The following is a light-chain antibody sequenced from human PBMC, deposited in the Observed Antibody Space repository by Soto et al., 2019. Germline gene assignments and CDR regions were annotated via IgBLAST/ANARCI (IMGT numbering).Light chain of an antibody. Sequence: ESVLTQSPGTLSLSPGERATLSCRASQSVSSSYLAWYQQKPGQAPRLLIYSASSRATGIPDRFSGSGSGTDFTLTISRLEPGDFAVYYCQQFVGSSYTFGQGTKLEIK. CDR1: QSVSSSY. V-gene: IGKV3-20*01. J-gene: IGKJ2*01. CDR3: QQFVGSSYT. CDR2: SAS.